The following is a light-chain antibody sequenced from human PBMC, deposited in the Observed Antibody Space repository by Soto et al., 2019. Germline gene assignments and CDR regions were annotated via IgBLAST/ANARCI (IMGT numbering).Light chain of an antibody. V-gene: IGLV1-51*01. J-gene: IGLJ3*02. CDR2: DNN. CDR1: RSNIGSKS. Sequence: QSVLTQPPSVSAAPGQKVTISCSGSRSNIGSKSVSWYQQFPGTAPKLLIYDNNKRPSGIPDRFSGSKSGTSATLGITGLQAGDEADYYCGTWDTSLSAGVFGGGTQLTVL. CDR3: GTWDTSLSAGV.